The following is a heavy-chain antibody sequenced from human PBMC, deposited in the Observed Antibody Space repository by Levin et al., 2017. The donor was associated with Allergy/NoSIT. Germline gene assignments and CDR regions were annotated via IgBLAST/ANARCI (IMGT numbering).Heavy chain of an antibody. Sequence: SQTLSLTCAVYGGSFSGYYWSWIRQPPGKGLEWIGEINHSGSTNYNPSLKSRVTISVDTSKNQFSLKLSSVTAADTAVYSCARGGRQFSSTLARYDYYMDGWGKGTTVTVSS. J-gene: IGHJ6*03. CDR1: GGSFSGYY. V-gene: IGHV4-34*01. CDR2: INHSGST. D-gene: IGHD6-13*01. CDR3: ARGGRQFSSTLARYDYYMDG.